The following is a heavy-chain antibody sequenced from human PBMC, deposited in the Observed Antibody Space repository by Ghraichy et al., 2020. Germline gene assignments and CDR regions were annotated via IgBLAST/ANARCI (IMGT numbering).Heavy chain of an antibody. V-gene: IGHV1-46*01. CDR3: ARGGGATTTIDY. D-gene: IGHD1-26*01. Sequence: ASVKVSCKASGYTFTSYYMHWVRQAPGQGLEWMGITNPSGGSRSYAQKFQGRITMTRDTSTSTVYMELSSLRSEDTAVYYCARGGGATTTIDYWGQGTLVTVSS. CDR1: GYTFTSYY. CDR2: TNPSGGSR. J-gene: IGHJ4*02.